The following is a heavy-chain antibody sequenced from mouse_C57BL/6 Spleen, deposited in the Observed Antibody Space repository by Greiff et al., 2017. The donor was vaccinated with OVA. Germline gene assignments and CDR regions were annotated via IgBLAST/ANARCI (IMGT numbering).Heavy chain of an antibody. CDR3: ARAGKGALAY. CDR2: INYDGSST. V-gene: IGHV5-16*01. Sequence: EVKLMESEGGLVQPGSSMKLSCTASGFTFSDYYMAWVRQVPEKGLEWVANINYDGSSTYYLDSLKSRFIISRDNAKNILYLQMSSLKSEDTATYYCARAGKGALAYWGQGTLVTVSA. D-gene: IGHD2-1*01. CDR1: GFTFSDYY. J-gene: IGHJ3*01.